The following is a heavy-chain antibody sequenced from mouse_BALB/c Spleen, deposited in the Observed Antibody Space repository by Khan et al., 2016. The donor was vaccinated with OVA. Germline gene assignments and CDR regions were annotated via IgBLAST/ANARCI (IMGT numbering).Heavy chain of an antibody. D-gene: IGHD2-1*01. J-gene: IGHJ3*02. CDR3: ARSPYGNFGY. Sequence: EVELVESGGGLVKPGGSLKLSCEVSGFTFSTYAMSWVRQNSEKRLEWVASISSDGDYTFYLVSVKGRFTISRDNAKNTLYLEMSSLRSDDTAMFYCARSPYGNFGYWSQGTLVTVSA. CDR1: GFTFSTYA. V-gene: IGHV5-9-3*01. CDR2: ISSDGDYT.